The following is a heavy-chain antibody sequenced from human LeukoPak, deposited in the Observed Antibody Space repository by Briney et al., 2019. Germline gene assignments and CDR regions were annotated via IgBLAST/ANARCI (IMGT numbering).Heavy chain of an antibody. V-gene: IGHV3-23*01. J-gene: IGHJ4*02. Sequence: PGGSLRLSCAASGFTFNSYAMSWVRQAPGKGLEWVSAISGSGGSTYYADSVKGRFTISRDNSKSTLYLQMNSLRAEDAAVYYCAKEAVAGLYYFDYWGQGTLVTVSS. D-gene: IGHD6-19*01. CDR3: AKEAVAGLYYFDY. CDR1: GFTFNSYA. CDR2: ISGSGGST.